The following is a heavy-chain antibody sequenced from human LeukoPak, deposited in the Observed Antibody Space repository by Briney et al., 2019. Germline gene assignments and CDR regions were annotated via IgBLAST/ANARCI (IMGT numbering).Heavy chain of an antibody. D-gene: IGHD5-24*01. CDR3: ARDGYNWVHFDY. CDR2: INSDGTDT. J-gene: IGHJ4*02. Sequence: GGSLRVPCATSGFTFSTYWMHWVRQAPGKGLVWVSRINSDGTDTSYADSVKGRFTISRDNAKNTLYLQMYSLRAEDTAMYFCARDGYNWVHFDYWGQGILVTVSS. V-gene: IGHV3-74*01. CDR1: GFTFSTYW.